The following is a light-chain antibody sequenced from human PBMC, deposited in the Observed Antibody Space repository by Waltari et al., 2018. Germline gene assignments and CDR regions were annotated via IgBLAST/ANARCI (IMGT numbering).Light chain of an antibody. J-gene: IGKJ1*01. CDR1: QGLCMS. V-gene: IGKV3-20*01. Sequence: EIVLTQSPGTLSLSPGERSTLSCRASQGLCMSLAWYQQKPGQAPSVLIYCASSRATGIPDSFSGSESGTDFRLTISRLEPEDFAVYYCQHYVRLPATFGQGTKVDIK. CDR3: QHYVRLPAT. CDR2: CAS.